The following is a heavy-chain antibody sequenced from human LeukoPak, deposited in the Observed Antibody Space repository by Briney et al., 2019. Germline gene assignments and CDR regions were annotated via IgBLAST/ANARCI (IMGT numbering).Heavy chain of an antibody. CDR2: INSDGSSP. Sequence: GGSLRLSCAASGFTFSNSWMHWVRQAPGKGLVWISRINSDGSSPHYADSVKGRFTISRDNAKNTLSLQMSSLRADDTAVYYCVRNYDTSAYPDAFDVWGQGTMVTVSS. CDR3: VRNYDTSAYPDAFDV. D-gene: IGHD3-22*01. CDR1: GFTFSNSW. V-gene: IGHV3-74*01. J-gene: IGHJ3*01.